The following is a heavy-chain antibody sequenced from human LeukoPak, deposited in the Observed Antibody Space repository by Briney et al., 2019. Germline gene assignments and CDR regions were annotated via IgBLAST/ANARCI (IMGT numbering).Heavy chain of an antibody. CDR2: VYYDGST. D-gene: IGHD3-3*02. Sequence: SETLSLTCTVSGGSISSTSYYWGWIRQPPGKGLEWIGSVYYDGSTYFSPSLKSRVSMSQDTSKNQFSLKLTSVTAADTAVYYCARHTLSASVGPFDFWGQGTLVTVSS. CDR1: GGSISSTSYY. J-gene: IGHJ4*02. CDR3: ARHTLSASVGPFDF. V-gene: IGHV4-39*07.